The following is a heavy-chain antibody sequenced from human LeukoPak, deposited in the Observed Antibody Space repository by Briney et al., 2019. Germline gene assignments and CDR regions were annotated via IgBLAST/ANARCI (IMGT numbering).Heavy chain of an antibody. D-gene: IGHD2-2*01. J-gene: IGHJ3*02. V-gene: IGHV4-4*07. Sequence: SETLSLTCTVSGGSISSYYGRWIRQPAGKGREWIGRIYTSGSNNYNPSLKRRVTISEDTSKNQFSLKLSSVTAADTAVYYCARVRRGDIVVVPAAIRGDAFDIWGQGTMVTVSS. CDR2: IYTSGSN. CDR3: ARVRRGDIVVVPAAIRGDAFDI. CDR1: GGSISSYY.